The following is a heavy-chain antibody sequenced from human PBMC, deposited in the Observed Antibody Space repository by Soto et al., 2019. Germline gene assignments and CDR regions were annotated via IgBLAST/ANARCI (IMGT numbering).Heavy chain of an antibody. CDR3: ASDPAYYDFWSGYYPTFDY. D-gene: IGHD3-3*01. J-gene: IGHJ4*02. CDR1: GGTFSSYA. CDR2: IIPIFGTA. Sequence: QVQLVQSGAEVKKPGSSVKVSCKASGGTFSSYAISWVRQAPGQGLEWMGGIIPIFGTANYERKFQGRVTITADESTSTAYMELSSLRSEDTAVYYCASDPAYYDFWSGYYPTFDYWGQGTLVTVSS. V-gene: IGHV1-69*01.